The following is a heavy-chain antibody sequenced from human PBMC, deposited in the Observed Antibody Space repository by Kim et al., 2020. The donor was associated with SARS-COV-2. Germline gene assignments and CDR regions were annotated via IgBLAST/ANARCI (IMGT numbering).Heavy chain of an antibody. V-gene: IGHV1-8*01. Sequence: CQGRVTMTRNTSISTAYMELSSLRAEDTAVYYCARRVGGCSGGSCYWVDHWGQGTLVTVSS. J-gene: IGHJ5*02. D-gene: IGHD2-15*01. CDR3: ARRVGGCSGGSCYWVDH.